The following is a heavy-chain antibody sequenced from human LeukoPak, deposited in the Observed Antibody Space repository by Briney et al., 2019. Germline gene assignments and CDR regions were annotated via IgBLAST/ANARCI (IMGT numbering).Heavy chain of an antibody. CDR3: AKEESAVPNWFDP. CDR1: GYTFTGYY. V-gene: IGHV1-2*02. J-gene: IGHJ5*02. CDR2: INPNSGGT. Sequence: GASVKVSCKASGYTFTGYYMHWVRQAPGQGLEWMGWINPNSGGTNYAQKFQGRVTMTRDTSISTAYMELSRLRSDDTAVYYCAKEESAVPNWFDPWGQGTLVTVSS. D-gene: IGHD4-17*01.